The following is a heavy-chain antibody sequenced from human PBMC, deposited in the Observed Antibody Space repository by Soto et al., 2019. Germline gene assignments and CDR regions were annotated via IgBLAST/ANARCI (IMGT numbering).Heavy chain of an antibody. V-gene: IGHV1-2*04. CDR3: ARSNPYYYYYGMDV. Sequence: GASVKLSCKDSGGTYRSNTISWVRQAPGQGLEWMGWINPNSGSTNYAQKFQGWVTMTRDTSISTAYMELSRLRSDDTAVYYCARSNPYYYYYGMDVWGQGTTVTVSS. J-gene: IGHJ6*02. CDR2: INPNSGST. D-gene: IGHD2-8*01. CDR1: GGTYRSNT.